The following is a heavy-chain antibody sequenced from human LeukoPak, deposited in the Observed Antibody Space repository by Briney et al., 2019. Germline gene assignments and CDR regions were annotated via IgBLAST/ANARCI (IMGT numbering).Heavy chain of an antibody. D-gene: IGHD3-22*01. Sequence: SETLSLTCTVSGGSISYSSYYWGWIRQPPGKGLEWIGSIYYSGSTYYNPSLKSRVTISVDPSKTQFSLKLSSVPAADTAVYYCARDADYDSSGYYFDAFDIWGQGTMVTVSS. J-gene: IGHJ3*02. CDR1: GGSISYSSYY. CDR2: IYYSGST. CDR3: ARDADYDSSGYYFDAFDI. V-gene: IGHV4-39*07.